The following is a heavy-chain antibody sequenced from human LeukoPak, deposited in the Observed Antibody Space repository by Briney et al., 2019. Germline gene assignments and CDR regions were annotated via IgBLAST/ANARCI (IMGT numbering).Heavy chain of an antibody. CDR1: GDSVSSNIPT. Sequence: SQTLSLTCAISGDSVSSNIPTWNWIRQSPSRGLEWLGGTYYRSKWSNDYAVSVRSRINVNPDTSKNQYSLQLNSVTAADTAVYYCARKPIFASGRHWYYFDNWGQGTLVTASS. CDR3: ARKPIFASGRHWYYFDN. CDR2: TYYRSKWSN. D-gene: IGHD3-10*01. J-gene: IGHJ4*02. V-gene: IGHV6-1*01.